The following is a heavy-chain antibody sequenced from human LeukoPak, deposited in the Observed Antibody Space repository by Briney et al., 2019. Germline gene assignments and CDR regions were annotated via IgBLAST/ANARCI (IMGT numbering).Heavy chain of an antibody. Sequence: ASVKVSCKASGCTFTSYAMQWERQAPGQRLEWMGWINAGNGNTKYSQKFQGRVTITRDTSASTAYMELSSLRSEDTAVYYCASPIVVVPAAGYYYYGMDVWGKGTTATVSS. CDR2: INAGNGNT. V-gene: IGHV1-3*01. J-gene: IGHJ6*04. CDR1: GCTFTSYA. CDR3: ASPIVVVPAAGYYYYGMDV. D-gene: IGHD2-2*01.